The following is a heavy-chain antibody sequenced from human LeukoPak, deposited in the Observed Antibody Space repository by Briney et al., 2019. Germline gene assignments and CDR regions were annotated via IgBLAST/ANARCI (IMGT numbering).Heavy chain of an antibody. J-gene: IGHJ2*01. CDR3: ARDPRDWYFDL. V-gene: IGHV4-59*12. Sequence: SETLSLTCTVSGGSINSYYWSWIRQPPGKGLEWIGYIYYSGSTNYNPSLKSRVTISVDTSKNQFSLKLSSVTAADTAVYYCARDPRDWYFDLWGRGTLVTVSS. CDR1: GGSINSYY. CDR2: IYYSGST.